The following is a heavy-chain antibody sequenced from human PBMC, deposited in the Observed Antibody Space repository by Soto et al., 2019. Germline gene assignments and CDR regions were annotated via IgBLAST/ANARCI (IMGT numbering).Heavy chain of an antibody. V-gene: IGHV1-69*13. CDR2: IIPIFGTA. J-gene: IGHJ6*02. CDR3: ARDRIAARRIHYYYYGIDV. Sequence: VASVKVSCKASGGTFSSYAISWVRQAPGQGLEWMGGIIPIFGTANYAQKFQGRVTITADESTSTAYMELSSLRSEDTAVYYCARDRIAARRIHYYYYGIDVWGQGTTVTVYS. D-gene: IGHD6-6*01. CDR1: GGTFSSYA.